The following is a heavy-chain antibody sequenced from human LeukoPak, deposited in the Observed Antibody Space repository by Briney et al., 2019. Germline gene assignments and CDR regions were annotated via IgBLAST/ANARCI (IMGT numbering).Heavy chain of an antibody. J-gene: IGHJ4*02. CDR2: IYQSGIT. Sequence: PSETLSLTCTVSGYSISSGYYWGWIRQPPGKGLEWIGTIYQSGITYYKPSLKSRVTISVDTSKNQFSLRLTSVTAADTAVYYCARVGTTVVTHGMDSWGQGTLVTVSS. CDR1: GYSISSGYY. D-gene: IGHD4-23*01. CDR3: ARVGTTVVTHGMDS. V-gene: IGHV4-38-2*02.